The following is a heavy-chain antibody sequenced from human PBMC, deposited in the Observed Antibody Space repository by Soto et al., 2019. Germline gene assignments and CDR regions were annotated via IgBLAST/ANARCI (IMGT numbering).Heavy chain of an antibody. CDR1: GGTFSSYA. CDR3: ARDQRPIPYYGSGSYYHYYGMDV. Sequence: SVKVSCKXSGGTFSSYAISWVRQAPGQGLEWMGGIIPIFGTANYAQKFQGRVTITADESTSTAYMELSSLRSEDTAVYYCARDQRPIPYYGSGSYYHYYGMDVWGQGTTVTVSS. J-gene: IGHJ6*02. CDR2: IIPIFGTA. V-gene: IGHV1-69*13. D-gene: IGHD3-10*01.